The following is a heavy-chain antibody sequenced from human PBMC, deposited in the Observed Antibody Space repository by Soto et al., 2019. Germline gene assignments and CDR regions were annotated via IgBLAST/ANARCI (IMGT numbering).Heavy chain of an antibody. CDR2: ISGSGGST. V-gene: IGHV3-23*01. J-gene: IGHJ6*02. CDR3: AKDQDVLRFLEWLLPADYYYGVDV. D-gene: IGHD3-3*01. Sequence: GGSLRLSCAASGFTFSSYAMSWVRQAPGKGLKWVSAISGSGGSTYYADSVKGRFTISRDNSKNTLYLQMNSLRAEDTAVYYCAKDQDVLRFLEWLLPADYYYGVDVWGQGTTVTVSS. CDR1: GFTFSSYA.